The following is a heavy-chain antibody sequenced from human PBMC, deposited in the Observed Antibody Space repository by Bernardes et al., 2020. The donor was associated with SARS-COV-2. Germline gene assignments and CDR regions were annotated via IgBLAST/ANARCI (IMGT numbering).Heavy chain of an antibody. CDR2: ISGSGGNT. CDR3: AKWNGYGDV. V-gene: IGHV3-23*01. CDR1: GFTFSNYG. J-gene: IGHJ6*02. Sequence: GGSLRLSCVASGFTFSNYGMSWVRQAPGKGLEWVSGISGSGGNTYYVDSVKGRFTISRDNSKNTVYLQMNSLRAEDTAVYYCAKWNGYGDVWGQGTTVTVSS. D-gene: IGHD5-18*01.